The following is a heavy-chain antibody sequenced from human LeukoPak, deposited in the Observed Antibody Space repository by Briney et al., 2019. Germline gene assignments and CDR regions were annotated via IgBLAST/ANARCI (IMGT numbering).Heavy chain of an antibody. J-gene: IGHJ4*02. D-gene: IGHD2-2*01. CDR2: MNPNSGNS. V-gene: IGHV1-8*03. CDR3: ARLYCSSTSCPLDY. CDR1: GYTFTSYD. Sequence: ASVKVSCKASGYTFTSYDINWVRQATGQGLEWMGWMNPNSGNSGYAQKFQGRVTITRNTSISTAYKELSSLRSEDTAVYYCARLYCSSTSCPLDYWGQGTLVTVSS.